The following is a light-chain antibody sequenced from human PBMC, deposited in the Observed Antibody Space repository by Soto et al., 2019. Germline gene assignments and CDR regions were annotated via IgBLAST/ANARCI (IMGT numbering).Light chain of an antibody. CDR2: GPS. J-gene: IGKJ5*01. CDR1: QRVSSKY. Sequence: ETVLTQSPGTLSLSPGETATLSCRASQRVSSKYFTWYQQRPGQAPRLLVFGPSTRATGVPDRFSGSGSGTDFTLTITRLEPEDFAVYYCQQFGGTHPVTFGQGTRLEIK. CDR3: QQFGGTHPVT. V-gene: IGKV3-20*01.